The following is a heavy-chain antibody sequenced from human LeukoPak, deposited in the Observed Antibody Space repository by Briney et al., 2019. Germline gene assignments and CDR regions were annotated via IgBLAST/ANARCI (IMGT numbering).Heavy chain of an antibody. V-gene: IGHV4-59*01. J-gene: IGHJ4*02. CDR3: ARTRDGYKMFDY. D-gene: IGHD5-24*01. CDR2: NYYSGST. Sequence: SETLSLTCTVSGDSISSYYWSWIRQPPGKGLEWIGYNYYSGSTNYNPPLKSRVTISVDTSKNQFSLKLSSVTAADTAVYYCARTRDGYKMFDYWGQGTLVTVSS. CDR1: GDSISSYY.